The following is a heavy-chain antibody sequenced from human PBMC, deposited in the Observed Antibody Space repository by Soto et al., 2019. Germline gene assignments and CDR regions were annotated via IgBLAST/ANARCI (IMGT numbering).Heavy chain of an antibody. J-gene: IGHJ6*02. Sequence: ASVKVSCKASGYTFTDYYMHWVRQAPGHGLEWMGWTNPNGGGTNYAQKFQGWVTMTRDTSISTAYMELSRLKSDDTAVYYCARDGIAVASIYGMDVWGQGTTVTVSS. CDR1: GYTFTDYY. CDR2: TNPNGGGT. D-gene: IGHD6-19*01. CDR3: ARDGIAVASIYGMDV. V-gene: IGHV1-2*04.